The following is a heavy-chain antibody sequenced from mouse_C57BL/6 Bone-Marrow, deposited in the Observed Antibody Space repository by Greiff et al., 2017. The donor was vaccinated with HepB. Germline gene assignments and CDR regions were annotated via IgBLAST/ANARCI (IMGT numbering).Heavy chain of an antibody. CDR1: GYTFTSYW. D-gene: IGHD4-1*01. Sequence: VKLQQPGAELVRPGSSVKLSCKASGYTFTSYWMDWVKQRPGQGLEWIGNIYPSDSETHYNQKFKDKATLTVDKSSSTAYMQLSSLTSEDSAVYYCARGWDSWFAYWGQGTLVTVSA. CDR3: ARGWDSWFAY. J-gene: IGHJ3*01. V-gene: IGHV1-61*01. CDR2: IYPSDSET.